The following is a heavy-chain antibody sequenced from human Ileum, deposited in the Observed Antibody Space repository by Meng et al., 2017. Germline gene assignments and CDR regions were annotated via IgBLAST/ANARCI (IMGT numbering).Heavy chain of an antibody. D-gene: IGHD7-27*01. Sequence: HVQLQQSGPVLVMPSQTLSLTCAISGDSVSSDTGAWNWIRQSPSRGLEWLGRTYYRSRWYNNYAVSVKSRITINPDTSKYQFSLQLNSVTPDDTAVYYCAGKDWGEGLDFWDQGTLVTVSS. CDR3: AGKDWGEGLDF. CDR1: GDSVSSDTGA. CDR2: TYYRSRWYN. V-gene: IGHV6-1*01. J-gene: IGHJ4*02.